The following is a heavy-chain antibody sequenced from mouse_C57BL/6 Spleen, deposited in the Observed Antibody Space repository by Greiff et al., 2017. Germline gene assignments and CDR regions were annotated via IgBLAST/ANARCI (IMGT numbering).Heavy chain of an antibody. Sequence: DVKLQESGPGLVKPSQSLSLTCSVTGYSITSGYYWNWIRQFPGNKLEWMGYISYDGSNNYNPAIKNRISITRDTSKNQFFLKLNSVTTEDTATYYCARTTTVVAHFDYWGQGTTLTVAS. D-gene: IGHD1-1*01. CDR2: ISYDGSN. CDR1: GYSITSGYY. J-gene: IGHJ2*01. V-gene: IGHV3-6*01. CDR3: ARTTTVVAHFDY.